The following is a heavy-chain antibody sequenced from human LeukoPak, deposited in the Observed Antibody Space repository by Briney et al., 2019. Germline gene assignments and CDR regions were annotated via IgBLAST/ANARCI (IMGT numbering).Heavy chain of an antibody. V-gene: IGHV3-7*01. Sequence: GGSLRLSCAASGFTFSSYWMSWVRQAPGKGLEWVANIKQDGSEKYYVDSVKGRFTISRDNAKNSLYLQMNSLRAEDTAVYYCARSVDTAMAYYYYYMDVWGQGTLVTVSS. CDR1: GFTFSSYW. J-gene: IGHJ6*03. CDR3: ARSVDTAMAYYYYYMDV. CDR2: IKQDGSEK. D-gene: IGHD5-18*01.